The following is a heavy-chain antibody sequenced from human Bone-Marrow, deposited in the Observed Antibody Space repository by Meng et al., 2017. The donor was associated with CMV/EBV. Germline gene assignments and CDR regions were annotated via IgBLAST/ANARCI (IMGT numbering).Heavy chain of an antibody. D-gene: IGHD3-3*01. CDR2: ISGSGGST. J-gene: IGHJ6*02. Sequence: GESLKISCVASGFTFSSHAMNWVRQAPGKGLEWVSSISGSGGSTYYADSVKGRFTISRDNSKNTLYLRMDSLRAEDTAVYYCAKEKYDGAGWAFYHGIDVWGQGTAVTVSS. V-gene: IGHV3-23*01. CDR1: GFTFSSHA. CDR3: AKEKYDGAGWAFYHGIDV.